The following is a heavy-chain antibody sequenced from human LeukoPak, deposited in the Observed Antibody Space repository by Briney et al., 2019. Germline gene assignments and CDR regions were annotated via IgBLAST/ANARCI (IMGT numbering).Heavy chain of an antibody. D-gene: IGHD1-26*01. CDR1: GGSISSGDYY. J-gene: IGHJ4*02. Sequence: SETLSLTCTVSGGSISSGDYYWSWIRQHPGKGLEWIGYIYYSGSTYYNPSLKSRVTISVDTSKNQFSLKLSSVTAADTAVYYCAREVGATERGYYFDYWGQGTLVTVSS. V-gene: IGHV4-31*03. CDR3: AREVGATERGYYFDY. CDR2: IYYSGST.